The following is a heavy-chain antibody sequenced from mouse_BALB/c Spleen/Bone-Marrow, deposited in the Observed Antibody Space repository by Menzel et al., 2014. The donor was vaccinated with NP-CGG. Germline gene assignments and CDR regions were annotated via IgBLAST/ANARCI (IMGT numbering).Heavy chain of an antibody. CDR2: ILPGSGST. Sequence: FSRYWIEWVKQRPGHGLEWIGEILPGSGSTNYNEKFKDKATLTADKSSNTAYMQLSSLTSEDSAVYYCTRRAAYYFDYWGQGTALTVSS. CDR1: FSRYW. J-gene: IGHJ2*01. D-gene: IGHD3-3*01. CDR3: TRRAAYYFDY. V-gene: IGHV1-9*01.